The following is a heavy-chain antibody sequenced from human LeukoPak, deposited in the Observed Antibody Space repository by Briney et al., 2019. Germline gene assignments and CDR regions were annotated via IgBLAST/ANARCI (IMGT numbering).Heavy chain of an antibody. CDR3: ARGGYDSSGYPLDY. J-gene: IGHJ4*02. CDR2: MNPNSGNT. V-gene: IGHV1-8*01. D-gene: IGHD3-22*01. CDR1: GCTFTSYD. Sequence: ASVKVSCKASGCTFTSYDINWVRQATGQGLEWMGWMNPNSGNTGYAQKFQGRVTMTRNTSISTAYMELSSLRSEDTAVYYCARGGYDSSGYPLDYWGQGTLVTVSS.